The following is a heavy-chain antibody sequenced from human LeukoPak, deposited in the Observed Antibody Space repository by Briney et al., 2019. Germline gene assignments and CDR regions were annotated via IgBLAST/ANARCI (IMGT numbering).Heavy chain of an antibody. CDR3: AKKDGDF. CDR1: IDSFSNYH. V-gene: IGHV4-34*01. CDR2: VNESGGT. J-gene: IGHJ4*02. Sequence: SETLSLTCAVYIDSFSNYHWNWIRQTPAKGMEWIGEVNESGGTNISPSLRSRVILSVDTSRNQLSLKLTSLTAADTAVYYCAKKDGDFWGQGTLVSVSS.